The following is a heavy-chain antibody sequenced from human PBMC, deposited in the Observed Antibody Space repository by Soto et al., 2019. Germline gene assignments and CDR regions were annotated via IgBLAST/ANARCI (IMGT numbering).Heavy chain of an antibody. V-gene: IGHV3-30-3*01. Sequence: GGSLRHSWAASWFNFSNYAMHLVRQAPGKGLEWVAVISYDGSNKYYADSVRGRFTISRDNSKNTLYLQMNSLRAEDTAVYYCARHPERIAEIGWFDPWGQGTLVTVSS. J-gene: IGHJ5*02. CDR2: ISYDGSNK. CDR1: WFNFSNYA. CDR3: ARHPERIAEIGWFDP. D-gene: IGHD6-13*01.